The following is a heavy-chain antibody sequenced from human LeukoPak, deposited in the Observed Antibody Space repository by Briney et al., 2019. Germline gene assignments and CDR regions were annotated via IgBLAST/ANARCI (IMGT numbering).Heavy chain of an antibody. Sequence: GGSLILSCAASGFTFSSYAMNWVRQAPGRGLEWVSSITTGSDMYYADSVKGRFTISRDNAKNSLYLDMNSLGAEDTAVYYCARQFGGSYGYWGQGTLVTVSS. J-gene: IGHJ4*02. CDR2: ITTGSDM. CDR3: ARQFGGSYGY. D-gene: IGHD1-26*01. V-gene: IGHV3-21*01. CDR1: GFTFSSYA.